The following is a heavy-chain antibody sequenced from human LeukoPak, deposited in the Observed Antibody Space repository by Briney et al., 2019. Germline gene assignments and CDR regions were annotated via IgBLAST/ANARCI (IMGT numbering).Heavy chain of an antibody. CDR2: IYYSGST. D-gene: IGHD3-10*01. CDR3: ARHGSITMVRGVKYYNWFDP. CDR1: DGSISSYY. J-gene: IGHJ5*02. V-gene: IGHV4-59*08. Sequence: SETLSLTCTVSDGSISSYYWSWIRQPPGKGLEWIGYIYYSGSTNYNPSLKSRVTISVDTSKNQFSLKLSSVTAADTAVYYCARHGSITMVRGVKYYNWFDPWGQGTLVTVSS.